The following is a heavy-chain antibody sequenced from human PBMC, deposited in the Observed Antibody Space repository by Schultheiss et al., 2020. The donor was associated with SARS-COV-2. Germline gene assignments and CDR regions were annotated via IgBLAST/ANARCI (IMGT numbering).Heavy chain of an antibody. J-gene: IGHJ4*02. CDR1: GFTFSSYA. CDR3: ARGYSSSLY. CDR2: ISGSGGST. D-gene: IGHD6-13*01. Sequence: GGSLRLSCAASGFTFSSYAMSWVRQAPGKGLEWVSAISGSGGSTYYADSVKGRFTISTDTSKNTLYPQMNSLRAEDTAVYYCARGYSSSLYWGQGTLVTVSS. V-gene: IGHV3-23*01.